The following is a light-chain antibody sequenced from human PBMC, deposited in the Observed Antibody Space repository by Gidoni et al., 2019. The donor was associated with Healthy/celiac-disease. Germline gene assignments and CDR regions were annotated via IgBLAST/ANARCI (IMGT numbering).Light chain of an antibody. J-gene: IGKJ5*01. Sequence: DIVMTQSPDSLAVSLGERATINCKSSQNVLYSSNNKNYLAWYQQKPGQPPKLLIYWASTRESGVPDRFSGSGSGTDFTLTISSLQAEDVAVYYCQQYYSTPPTFXQXTRLEIK. CDR3: QQYYSTPPT. CDR2: WAS. CDR1: QNVLYSSNNKNY. V-gene: IGKV4-1*01.